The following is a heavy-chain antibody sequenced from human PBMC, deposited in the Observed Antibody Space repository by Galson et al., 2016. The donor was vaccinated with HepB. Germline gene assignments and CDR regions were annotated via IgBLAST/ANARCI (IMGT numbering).Heavy chain of an antibody. CDR1: GFSLSTSGVA. J-gene: IGHJ4*02. CDR3: TRAAWFVTYYFDS. D-gene: IGHD3-10*01. CDR2: IDWDDIK. V-gene: IGHV2-70*01. Sequence: PALVKPPQTLSLTCTFSGFSLSTSGVAVSWIRQPPGKALEWLALIDWDDIKFYNTSLRTRLTISKDTSKNQVVLTMTNMDPVDTATYYCTRAAWFVTYYFDSWGQGTLVTVSS.